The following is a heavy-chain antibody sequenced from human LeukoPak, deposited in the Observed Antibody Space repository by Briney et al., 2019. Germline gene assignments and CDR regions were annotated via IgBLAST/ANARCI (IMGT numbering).Heavy chain of an antibody. J-gene: IGHJ4*02. V-gene: IGHV3-21*01. Sequence: PGRSLRLSCAASGFTFSSYTMNWVRQAPGKGLEWVSSINTSGNSMYHADSVKGRFTTSRDNARNSLYLQMNSLRAEDTAVYYCARVVRGDAYNYDYWGRGTLVTVSS. CDR3: ARVVRGDAYNYDY. CDR2: INTSGNSM. D-gene: IGHD5-24*01. CDR1: GFTFSSYT.